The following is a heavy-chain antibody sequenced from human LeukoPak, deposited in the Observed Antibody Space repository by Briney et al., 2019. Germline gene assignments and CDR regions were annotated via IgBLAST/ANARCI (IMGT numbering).Heavy chain of an antibody. D-gene: IGHD6-13*01. J-gene: IGHJ4*02. V-gene: IGHV1-69*06. Sequence: SVKVSSKASGGTFSSYAISWVRQAPGQGLEWMGGIIPIFGTANYAQKFQGRVTITADKSTSTAYMELSSLRSEDTAVYYCARSQQLVRRYFDCWGQGTLVTVSS. CDR1: GGTFSSYA. CDR3: ARSQQLVRRYFDC. CDR2: IIPIFGTA.